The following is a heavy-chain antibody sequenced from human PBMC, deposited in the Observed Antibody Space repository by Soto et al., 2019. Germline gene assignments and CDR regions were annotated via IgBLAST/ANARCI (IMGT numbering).Heavy chain of an antibody. CDR2: IWYDGSNK. J-gene: IGHJ5*02. CDR1: GFTFSSYG. D-gene: IGHD4-17*01. V-gene: IGHV3-33*01. CDR3: AREKAQGYGDFLSAIDP. Sequence: GLSLRLSCAASGFTFSSYGMHCVLQAPGKGLEWVAVIWYDGSNKYYADSVKGRFTISRDNSKNTLYLQMNSLRAEDTAVYYCAREKAQGYGDFLSAIDPWGQGTLVTISS.